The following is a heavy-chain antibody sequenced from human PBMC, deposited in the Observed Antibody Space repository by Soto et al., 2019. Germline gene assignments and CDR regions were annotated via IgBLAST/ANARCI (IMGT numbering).Heavy chain of an antibody. Sequence: EVQLLESGGGLEQPGGSLRLSCAVSGFTFSSFAMTWVRQAPGKGLEWVAGISGDGISTYYTDSVKGRFTISRDNSKNTLYLQMNSMRVEYAAVYCFAIEVRRTVTTAAAAHYYYDGMDCWGHGTGVNLSS. CDR1: GFTFSSFA. V-gene: IGHV3-23*01. CDR2: ISGDGIST. J-gene: IGHJ6*02. CDR3: AIEVRRTVTTAAAAHYYYDGMDC. D-gene: IGHD4-17*01.